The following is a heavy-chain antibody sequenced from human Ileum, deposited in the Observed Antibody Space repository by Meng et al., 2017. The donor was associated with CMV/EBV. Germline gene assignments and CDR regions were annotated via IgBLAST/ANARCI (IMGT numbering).Heavy chain of an antibody. D-gene: IGHD1-26*01. CDR1: GGSFSGYH. J-gene: IGHJ4*02. V-gene: IGHV4-34*02. CDR2: INHSGGS. CDR3: ATGTSQAWELLHS. Sequence: QVPLQQWGAGLLKPSETLSLTCGVYGGSFSGYHWSWIRQPPGKGLEWIGEINHSGGSNYNPSLKSRVTISLDTSKTQFSLKLNSVTAADTAVYYCATGTSQAWELLHSWGQGILVTVSS.